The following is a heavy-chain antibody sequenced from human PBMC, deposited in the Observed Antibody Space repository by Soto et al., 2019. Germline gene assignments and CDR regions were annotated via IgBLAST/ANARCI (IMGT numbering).Heavy chain of an antibody. V-gene: IGHV1-46*03. CDR3: ARGAYYDILTSRPPDYYYYMDV. Sequence: ASVKVSCKASGYTFTSYYMHWVRQAPGQGLEWMGIINPSGGSTSYAQKFQGRVTMTRDTSTSTVYMELSSLRSEDTAVYYCARGAYYDILTSRPPDYYYYMDVWGKGTTVTVSS. CDR2: INPSGGST. J-gene: IGHJ6*03. D-gene: IGHD3-9*01. CDR1: GYTFTSYY.